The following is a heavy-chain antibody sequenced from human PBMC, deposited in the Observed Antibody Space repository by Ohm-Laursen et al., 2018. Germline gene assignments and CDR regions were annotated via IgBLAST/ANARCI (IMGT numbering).Heavy chain of an antibody. CDR1: GGSISIYY. D-gene: IGHD3-22*01. J-gene: IGHJ3*02. Sequence: GTLSLTWSVSGGSISIYYWSWIRQPPGKGLEWIGYIYYTGSTNYSPSLRSRVTISLDTSKNQFSLKLSSVTAADTAVYYCARELAYYDSSGLDAFDIWGQGTMVTVSS. CDR2: IYYTGST. V-gene: IGHV4-59*01. CDR3: ARELAYYDSSGLDAFDI.